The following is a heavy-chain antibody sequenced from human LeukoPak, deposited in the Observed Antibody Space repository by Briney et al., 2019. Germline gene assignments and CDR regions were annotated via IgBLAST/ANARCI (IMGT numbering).Heavy chain of an antibody. CDR2: ISYDGSNK. V-gene: IGHV3-30*01. J-gene: IGHJ6*02. CDR1: GFTFSSYA. CDR3: AKVGATVTIYYYGMDV. D-gene: IGHD4-17*01. Sequence: GGSLRLSCAASGFTFSSYAMHWVRQAPGKGLEWVAVISYDGSNKYYADSVKGRFTISRDNSKNTLYLQMNSLRAEDTAVYYCAKVGATVTIYYYGMDVWGQGTTVTVSS.